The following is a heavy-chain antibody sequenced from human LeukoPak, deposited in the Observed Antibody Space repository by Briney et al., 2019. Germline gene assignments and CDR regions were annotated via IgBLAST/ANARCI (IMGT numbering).Heavy chain of an antibody. Sequence: SQTLSLTYTVSGGSISSGGYYWSWIRQHPGKGLEWIGYIYYSGSTNYNPSLKSRVTISVDTSKNQFSLKLSSVTAADTAVYYCAREGPRGTTSHWGQGTLVTVSS. CDR1: GGSISSGGYY. CDR3: AREGPRGTTSH. J-gene: IGHJ4*02. CDR2: IYYSGST. D-gene: IGHD4-17*01. V-gene: IGHV4-31*03.